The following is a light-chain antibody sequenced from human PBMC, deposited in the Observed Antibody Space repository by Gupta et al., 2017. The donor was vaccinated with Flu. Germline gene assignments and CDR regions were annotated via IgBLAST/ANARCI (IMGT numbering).Light chain of an antibody. J-gene: IGLJ2*01. CDR1: KLGDKY. CDR2: QDS. Sequence: SPGQTASLTCSGDKLGDKYACWYQQKPGQSPVLVIYQDSKRPSGIPERFSGSNSGNTATLTISGTQAMDEADYYCQAWDSSTVVFGGGTKLTVL. CDR3: QAWDSSTVV. V-gene: IGLV3-1*01.